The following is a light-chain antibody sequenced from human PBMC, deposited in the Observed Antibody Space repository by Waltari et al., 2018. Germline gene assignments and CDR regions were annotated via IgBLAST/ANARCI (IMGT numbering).Light chain of an antibody. CDR2: EVS. CDR3: SSYTSSSTFVI. Sequence: QSALTQPASVSGSPGQSITISCTGTSSDVGGYNYVAWYQFYPGKAPKRMIYEVSNRPSGVSNRFSGSKSGNTASLTISGLQAEDEADYYCSSYTSSSTFVIFGGGTKLTVL. CDR1: SSDVGGYNY. J-gene: IGLJ2*01. V-gene: IGLV2-14*01.